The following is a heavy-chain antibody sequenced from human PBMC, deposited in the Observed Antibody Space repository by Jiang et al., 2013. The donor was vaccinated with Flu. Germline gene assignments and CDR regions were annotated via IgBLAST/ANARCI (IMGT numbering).Heavy chain of an antibody. J-gene: IGHJ2*01. V-gene: IGHV7-4-1*02. CDR1: GYTFTSYA. CDR3: ARDGPAYSSSWSLLRAGFDL. CDR2: INTNTGNP. Sequence: QSGSELKKPGASVKVSCKASGYTFTSYAMNWVRQAPGQGLEWMGWINTNTGNPTYAQGFTGRFVFSLDTSVSTAYLQISSLKAEDTAVYYCARDGPAYSSSWSLLRAGFDLWGRGTLVTVSS. D-gene: IGHD6-13*01.